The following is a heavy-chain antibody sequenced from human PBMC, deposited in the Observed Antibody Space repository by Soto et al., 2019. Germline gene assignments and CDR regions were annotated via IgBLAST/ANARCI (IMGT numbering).Heavy chain of an antibody. CDR2: INAGNGNT. D-gene: IGHD1-20*01. J-gene: IGHJ4*02. CDR3: ARAKITGTLDY. CDR1: GYTFTSYD. V-gene: IGHV1-3*05. Sequence: QVQLVQSGAEEKKPGASVKVSCKASGYTFTSYDMHWVRQAPGQRLEWMGWINAGNGNTKYSQKFQGRVTITRDTSASTAYMEMSSLRSEDTAVYYCARAKITGTLDYWGQGTLVNVSS.